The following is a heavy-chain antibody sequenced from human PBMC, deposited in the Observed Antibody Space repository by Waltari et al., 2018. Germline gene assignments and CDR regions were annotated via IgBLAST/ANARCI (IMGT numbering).Heavy chain of an antibody. CDR2: FNSDGSSTST. CDR1: GFTFSRNW. Sequence: EAQLVESGGGLVQHGGSLRLSCAASGFTFSRNWMHWVRQAPGKGLVWVSRFNSDGSSTSTSYADSVEGRFTISRDNAKNTLFLQMNSLRVEDTAVYYCARESITAFHIDYWGQGTLVTVSS. J-gene: IGHJ4*02. V-gene: IGHV3-74*01. D-gene: IGHD6-6*01. CDR3: ARESITAFHIDY.